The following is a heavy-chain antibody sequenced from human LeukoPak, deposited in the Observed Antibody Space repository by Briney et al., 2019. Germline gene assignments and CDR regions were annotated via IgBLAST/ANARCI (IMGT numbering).Heavy chain of an antibody. CDR2: IYSSGTT. CDR1: GDSISYTY. CDR3: AREGQPDAFDI. V-gene: IGHV4-4*07. D-gene: IGHD1-14*01. J-gene: IGHJ3*02. Sequence: SETLSLTCSVSGDSISYTYWSWIRQPAGKELEWIGRIYSSGTTNYKSSLKSRVTMSVDTFKNQFSLKLISVTAADTAVYYCAREGQPDAFDIWGQGTTVTVSS.